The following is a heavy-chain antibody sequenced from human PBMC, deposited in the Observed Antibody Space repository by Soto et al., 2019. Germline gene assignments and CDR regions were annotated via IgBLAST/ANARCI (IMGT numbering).Heavy chain of an antibody. CDR3: ARDGYNWRWYFDY. D-gene: IGHD5-12*01. CDR1: GFTFSSYW. V-gene: IGHV3-7*01. J-gene: IGHJ4*02. CDR2: IKQDGSEK. Sequence: GGSLRLSCAASGFTFSSYWMSWVRQAPGKGLEWVANIKQDGSEKYYVDSVKGRFTISRDNAKNSLYLQMNSLRAEDTAVYYCARDGYNWRWYFDYWGQGTLVTVSS.